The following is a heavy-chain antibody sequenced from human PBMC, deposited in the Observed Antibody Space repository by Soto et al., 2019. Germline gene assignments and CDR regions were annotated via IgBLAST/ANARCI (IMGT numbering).Heavy chain of an antibody. Sequence: EASVKVSCKASGGSFSSYAISWARQAPGKGLEWMGGIIPIFGTANYAQKFQGRVTITADESTSTAYMELSSLRSEDTAVYYCAVWALYCGGDCYAYYYYGMDVWGQGTTVTVSS. CDR2: IIPIFGTA. D-gene: IGHD2-21*02. CDR1: GGSFSSYA. CDR3: AVWALYCGGDCYAYYYYGMDV. J-gene: IGHJ6*02. V-gene: IGHV1-69*13.